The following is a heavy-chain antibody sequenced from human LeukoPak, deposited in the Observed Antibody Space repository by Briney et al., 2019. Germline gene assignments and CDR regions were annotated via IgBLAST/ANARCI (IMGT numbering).Heavy chain of an antibody. J-gene: IGHJ4*02. CDR3: ARLKSFFVWATDFDY. D-gene: IGHD2-8*01. CDR2: INHSGST. CDR1: GGSISSGSYY. Sequence: PSETLSLTCTVSGGSISSGSYYWSWIRQPPGKGLEWIGEINHSGSTNYNPSLKSRVTISVDTSKNQFSLKLSSVTAADTAVYYCARLKSFFVWATDFDYWGQGTLVTVSS. V-gene: IGHV4-39*07.